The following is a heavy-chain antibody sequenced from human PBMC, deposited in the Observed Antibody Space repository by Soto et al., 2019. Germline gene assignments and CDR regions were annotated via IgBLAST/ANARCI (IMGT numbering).Heavy chain of an antibody. CDR1: GESMNNNNW. J-gene: IGHJ5*01. V-gene: IGHV4-4*02. Sequence: QVQLQESGPGLVKPSGTLSLTCAVSGESMNNNNWWSWVRPSPRKGLEWITEIYHSGATNYNPSPQSRVTISIDTPETQFSLKLNSVTAADTAVYYCARAGLGPAFESWGPGALVTVSS. CDR3: ARAGLGPAFES. D-gene: IGHD6-19*01. CDR2: IYHSGAT.